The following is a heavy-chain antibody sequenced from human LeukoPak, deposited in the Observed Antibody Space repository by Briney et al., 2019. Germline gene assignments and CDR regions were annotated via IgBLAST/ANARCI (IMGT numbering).Heavy chain of an antibody. CDR1: GFTLSSYT. J-gene: IGHJ6*02. CDR2: ISGSGGST. V-gene: IGHV3-23*01. CDR3: ASRLLSAYYYGMDV. Sequence: GGSLRLSCAASGFTLSSYTMSWVRQAPGKGLEWVSGISGSGGSTDYADSVKGRFTISGDNSKNTLYLQMNSLRAEDTAVYYCASRLLSAYYYGMDVWGQGTTVTVSS. D-gene: IGHD2-15*01.